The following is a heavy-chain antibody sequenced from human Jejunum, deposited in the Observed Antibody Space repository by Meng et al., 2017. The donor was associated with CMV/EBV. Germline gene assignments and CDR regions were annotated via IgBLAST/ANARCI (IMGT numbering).Heavy chain of an antibody. D-gene: IGHD2-2*01. Sequence: FSSYAMSWVRQGPGKGLEWISFISRSSDTIYYADSVKGRFTTSRDNAKNSLYLQMNSLRAEDTAVYYCAREGCTSSTCYPLSDVYLWGQGTLVTVSS. CDR2: ISRSSDTI. CDR1: FSSYA. CDR3: AREGCTSSTCYPLSDVYL. J-gene: IGHJ4*02. V-gene: IGHV3-48*04.